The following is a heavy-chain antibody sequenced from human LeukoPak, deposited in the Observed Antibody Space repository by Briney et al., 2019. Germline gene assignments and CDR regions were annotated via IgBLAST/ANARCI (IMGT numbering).Heavy chain of an antibody. J-gene: IGHJ4*02. CDR1: GGSISSSSYY. D-gene: IGHD2-2*02. Sequence: SETLSLTCTVSGGSISSSSYYWGWIRQPPGKGLEWIGSIYYSGSTYYNPSLKSRVTISVDTSKNQFSPKLSSVTAADTAVYYCARLGDIVVVPAAIPDYWGQGTLVTVSS. CDR3: ARLGDIVVVPAAIPDY. V-gene: IGHV4-39*01. CDR2: IYYSGST.